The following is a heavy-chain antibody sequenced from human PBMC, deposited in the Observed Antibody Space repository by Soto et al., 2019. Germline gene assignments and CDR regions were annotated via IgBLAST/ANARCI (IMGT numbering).Heavy chain of an antibody. J-gene: IGHJ4*02. CDR1: GGTFRNYP. CDR3: ARGPLVVLNYFES. V-gene: IGHV1-69*02. CDR2: IFPLTDIP. Sequence: QVQLVQSGTEVKKPGSSVKVSCKASGGTFRNYPINWVRQAPGQGLEWMGSIFPLTDIPDYAQNFQARLTVRPDXXKSTAYMELSSLTSDDTAMYFCARGPLVVLNYFESWGQGTLVTVSS.